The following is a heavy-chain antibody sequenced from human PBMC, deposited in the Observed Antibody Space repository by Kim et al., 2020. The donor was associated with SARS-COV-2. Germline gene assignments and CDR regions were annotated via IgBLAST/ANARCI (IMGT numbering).Heavy chain of an antibody. CDR2: INHSGST. V-gene: IGHV4-34*01. J-gene: IGHJ4*02. Sequence: SETLSLTCAVYGGSFSSYYWSWVRQPPGKGLEWIGEINHSGSTSYNPTLKSRVTMSVDTSKKQLSLKLTSVTAADTAVYYCTTGGGVADYWGQGTLVTVSS. D-gene: IGHD2-8*02. CDR3: TTGGGVADY. CDR1: GGSFSSYY.